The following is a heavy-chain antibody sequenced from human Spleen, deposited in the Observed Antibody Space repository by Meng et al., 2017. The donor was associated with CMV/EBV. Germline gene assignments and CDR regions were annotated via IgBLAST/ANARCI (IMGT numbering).Heavy chain of an antibody. CDR2: VNSDGSST. CDR1: GFTFSSYS. V-gene: IGHV3-74*01. D-gene: IGHD2-8*02. Sequence: GGSLRLSCAASGFTFSSYSMNWVRQAPGKGLVWVSRVNSDGSSTSYADSVKGRFTISRDNSKNTLYLVMNSLRAEDTAVYYCAKDLSWWADNYYSYGMDVWGQGTTVTVSS. J-gene: IGHJ6*02. CDR3: AKDLSWWADNYYSYGMDV.